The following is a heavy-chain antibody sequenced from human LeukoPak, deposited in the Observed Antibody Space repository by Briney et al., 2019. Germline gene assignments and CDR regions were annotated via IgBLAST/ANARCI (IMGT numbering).Heavy chain of an antibody. CDR3: ARDVFADSSGGSFDF. V-gene: IGHV3-33*01. Sequence: PGRSLRLSCAASGFSFDTHGMHWVRQAPGKGLEWVAVIWYDGSKKYYADSVKGRFTISRDNPKKSLFLQMNSLRAEDTALYYCARDVFADSSGGSFDFWGQGTLVTVSS. CDR1: GFSFDTHG. CDR2: IWYDGSKK. J-gene: IGHJ4*02. D-gene: IGHD3-16*01.